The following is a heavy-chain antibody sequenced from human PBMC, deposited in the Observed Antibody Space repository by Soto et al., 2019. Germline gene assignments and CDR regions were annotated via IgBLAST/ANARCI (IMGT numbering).Heavy chain of an antibody. D-gene: IGHD3-22*01. Sequence: SVKVSCKASGGTFSSYAISWVRQAPGRGLEWMGGIIPIFGTANYAQKFQGRVTITADESTSTAYMELSSLRSEDTAVYYCAGRHYDSSGYYSRFSFDYWGQGTLVTVS. CDR1: GGTFSSYA. J-gene: IGHJ4*02. CDR3: AGRHYDSSGYYSRFSFDY. CDR2: IIPIFGTA. V-gene: IGHV1-69*13.